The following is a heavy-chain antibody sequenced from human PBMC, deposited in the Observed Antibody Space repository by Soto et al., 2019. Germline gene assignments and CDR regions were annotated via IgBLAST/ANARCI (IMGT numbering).Heavy chain of an antibody. V-gene: IGHV3-23*01. CDR3: AKGVEVVRTYNCFDP. CDR2: ISGSGGST. D-gene: IGHD3-22*01. Sequence: GGSLRLSCAASGFTLSSCAMSWVRQAPGKGLEWVSAISGSGGSTYYADSVQGRFTISRDNSKNTLYLQMNSLRAEDTAVYYCAKGVEVVRTYNCFDPWGQGTLVTVSS. CDR1: GFTLSSCA. J-gene: IGHJ5*02.